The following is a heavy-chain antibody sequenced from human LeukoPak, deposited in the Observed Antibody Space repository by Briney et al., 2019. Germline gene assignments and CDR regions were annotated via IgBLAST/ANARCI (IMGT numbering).Heavy chain of an antibody. D-gene: IGHD3-3*01. J-gene: IGHJ3*02. CDR1: GFTFSNLA. CDR2: IGPSGNST. V-gene: IGHV3-23*01. CDR3: AKSVALYDFWSGPDGFDM. Sequence: GGSLRLSCVASGFTFSNLAMNWVRQAPGKGLEWVSDIGPSGNSTYYADSVKGRFTISRDNSKNTLYLQMNSLRVEDTAVYYCAKSVALYDFWSGPDGFDMWGQGTMVTVSS.